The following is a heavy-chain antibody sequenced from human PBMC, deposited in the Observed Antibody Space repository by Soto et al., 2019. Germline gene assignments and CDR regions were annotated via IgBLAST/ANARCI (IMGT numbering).Heavy chain of an antibody. Sequence: EVQLVESGGGLVKPGGSLRLSCAASGFTFSSYSMNWVRQAPGKGLEWVSSISSSSSYIYYADSVKGRFTISRDNAKNSLYLQMNSLRAEDTAVYYWARGGLYYYDSSGYYRVFDYWGQGTLVTVSS. CDR2: ISSSSSYI. CDR1: GFTFSSYS. V-gene: IGHV3-21*01. D-gene: IGHD3-22*01. CDR3: ARGGLYYYDSSGYYRVFDY. J-gene: IGHJ4*02.